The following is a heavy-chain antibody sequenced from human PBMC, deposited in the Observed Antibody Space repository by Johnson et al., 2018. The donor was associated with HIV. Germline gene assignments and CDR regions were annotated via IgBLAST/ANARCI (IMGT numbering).Heavy chain of an antibody. J-gene: IGHJ3*02. D-gene: IGHD3-16*01. CDR1: GFTFDDYG. CDR2: INWNGGST. V-gene: IGHV3-20*04. Sequence: MLLVESGGGLVQPGGSLRLSCAASGFTFDDYGMSWVRQVLGKGLEWVSGINWNGGSTGYADSVKGRFTISRDNAKNSLYLQMNSLRAEDTAVYYCAKDLRLWVDAFDIWGQGTIVTVSS. CDR3: AKDLRLWVDAFDI.